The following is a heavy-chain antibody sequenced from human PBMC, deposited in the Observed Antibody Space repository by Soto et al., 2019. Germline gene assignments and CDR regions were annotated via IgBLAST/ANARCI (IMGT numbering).Heavy chain of an antibody. J-gene: IGHJ6*02. V-gene: IGHV3-48*03. CDR1: GFTFSSYE. D-gene: IGHD3-16*01. CDR3: ARDRVHLLRGWGATGMDV. Sequence: GGSLRLSCAASGFTFSSYEMNWVRQAPGKGLEWVSYISSSGSTIYYADSVKGRFTISRDNAKNSLYLQMNSLRAEDTAVYYCARDRVHLLRGWGATGMDVWGQGTTVTVSS. CDR2: ISSSGSTI.